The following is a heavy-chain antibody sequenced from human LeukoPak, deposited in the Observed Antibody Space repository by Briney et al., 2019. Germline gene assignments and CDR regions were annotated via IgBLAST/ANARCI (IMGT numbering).Heavy chain of an antibody. V-gene: IGHV3-23*01. CDR3: AKGTIAAAGTDCDY. CDR1: GFTFSSYA. CDR2: ISGRDGYT. Sequence: GGSLRLSCAASGFTFSSYAMSWVRQAPGKGLEWVSAISGRDGYTYYADSVKGRFTISRDNSKDTLFLHMSSLRAEDTAVYYCAKGTIAAAGTDCDYWGQGTQVTVSS. D-gene: IGHD6-13*01. J-gene: IGHJ4*02.